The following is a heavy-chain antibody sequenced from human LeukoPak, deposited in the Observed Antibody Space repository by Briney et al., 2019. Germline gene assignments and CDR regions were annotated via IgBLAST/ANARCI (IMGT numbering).Heavy chain of an antibody. D-gene: IGHD4-17*01. CDR1: GYTFTSYG. V-gene: IGHV1-18*01. CDR2: ISAYNGNT. CDR3: AXXPRTVTSLNNWFDP. Sequence: ASVKVSCKASGYTFTSYGISWVRQAPGQGLEWMGWISAYNGNTNYAQKLQGRVTMTTDTSTSTAYMELSSLRPEATARYYCAXXPRTVTSLNNWFDPWGQGTLVTVSS. J-gene: IGHJ5*02.